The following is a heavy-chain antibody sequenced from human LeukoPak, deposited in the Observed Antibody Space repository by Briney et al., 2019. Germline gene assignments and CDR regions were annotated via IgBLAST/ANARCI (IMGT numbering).Heavy chain of an antibody. V-gene: IGHV1-8*02. CDR3: ATHYGDYRPHDY. J-gene: IGHJ4*02. CDR1: GYTFTGYY. D-gene: IGHD4-17*01. CDR2: MNPNSGNT. Sequence: ASVKVSCKASGYTFTGYYMHWVRQATGQGLEWMGWMNPNSGNTGYAQKFQGRVTMTRNTSISTAYMELSSLRSEDTAVYYCATHYGDYRPHDYWGQGTLVTVSS.